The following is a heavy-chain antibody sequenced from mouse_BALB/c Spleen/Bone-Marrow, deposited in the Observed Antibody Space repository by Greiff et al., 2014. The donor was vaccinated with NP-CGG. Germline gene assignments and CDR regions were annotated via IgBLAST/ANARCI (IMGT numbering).Heavy chain of an antibody. Sequence: EVQGVESGGGLVKPGGSLKLSCAASGFTFSDYYMYWVRQTPEKRLEWVATISDGGSYTYYPDSVKGRFTISRDKAKNNLYLQMSSLKSEDTAMYYCARGSSYFDYWGQGTTLTVSS. CDR1: GFTFSDYY. D-gene: IGHD1-1*01. J-gene: IGHJ2*01. V-gene: IGHV5-4*02. CDR3: ARGSSYFDY. CDR2: ISDGGSYT.